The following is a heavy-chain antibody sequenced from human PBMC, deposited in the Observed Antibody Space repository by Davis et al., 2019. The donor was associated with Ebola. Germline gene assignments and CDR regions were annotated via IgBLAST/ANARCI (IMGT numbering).Heavy chain of an antibody. Sequence: PGGSLRPSCTDSVITFSSYAMTCVRQAPGEGLEWVSAIRGSGGSTYYADSVKGRFTISRDNSKKTLYLQMNSLRAEDTAVYYCAKSGLSFGVVKYHYGMDVGGKGTTVTVSS. D-gene: IGHD3-3*01. J-gene: IGHJ6*04. CDR1: VITFSSYA. V-gene: IGHV3-23*01. CDR2: IRGSGGST. CDR3: AKSGLSFGVVKYHYGMDV.